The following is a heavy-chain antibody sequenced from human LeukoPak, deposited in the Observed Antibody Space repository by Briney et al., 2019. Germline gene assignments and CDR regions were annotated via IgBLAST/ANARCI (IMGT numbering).Heavy chain of an antibody. J-gene: IGHJ4*02. D-gene: IGHD5-12*01. CDR2: IKQDGSEK. V-gene: IGHV3-7*01. Sequence: GGSLTLSCATSGFTFTTYWVNWVRQAPGKGLEWVANIKQDGSEKYYVDSVKGRFTISRDNARNSLYLQMNSLRADDTAVYYCARGGGYAWDYWGQGTLVTVSS. CDR1: GFTFTTYW. CDR3: ARGGGYAWDY.